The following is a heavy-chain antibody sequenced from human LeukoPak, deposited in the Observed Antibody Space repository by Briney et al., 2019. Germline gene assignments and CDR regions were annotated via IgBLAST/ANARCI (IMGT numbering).Heavy chain of an antibody. Sequence: SGPTLLQPTRTLTLTCTFSGLGLGTGGGGVGWIGQRPEKALEWLSLIYWDDDKRYSPSLKSRLTITKHTPKNQVVLTMPNMDPVDTATYYCAHIGWGSSFDYWGQGTLVTVSS. CDR1: GLGLGTGGGG. V-gene: IGHV2-5*02. D-gene: IGHD7-27*01. CDR3: AHIGWGSSFDY. CDR2: IYWDDDK. J-gene: IGHJ4*02.